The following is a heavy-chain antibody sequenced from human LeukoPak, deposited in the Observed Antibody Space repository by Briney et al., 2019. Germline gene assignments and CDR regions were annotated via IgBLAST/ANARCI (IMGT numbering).Heavy chain of an antibody. CDR2: IYYGGNT. J-gene: IGHJ6*03. Sequence: PSETLSLTCAVSGGSISSGVYSWSWVRQPPGKGLEWIGYIYYGGNTYYNPSLKSRLTISLDTSNNQFSLKLRSVTAADTAVYYCARVQDNWNDGGARDPPYYYYYMDVWGKGTTVTISS. V-gene: IGHV4-30-4*07. CDR1: GGSISSGVYS. CDR3: ARVQDNWNDGGARDPPYYYYYMDV. D-gene: IGHD1-1*01.